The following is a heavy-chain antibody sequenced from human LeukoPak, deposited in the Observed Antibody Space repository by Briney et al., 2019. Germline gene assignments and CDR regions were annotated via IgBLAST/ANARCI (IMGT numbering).Heavy chain of an antibody. CDR1: GGSISSSSYY. Sequence: SETLSLTCTVSGGSISSSSYYWGWIRQPPGKGLEWIGSIYYSGSTYYNPSLKSRVTISVDTSKNQFSLKLSSVTAADTAVYYCARHLQPLTTVRGVQLFSVGNYYGMDVWGQGTTVTVSS. CDR3: ARHLQPLTTVRGVQLFSVGNYYGMDV. D-gene: IGHD3-10*01. CDR2: IYYSGST. V-gene: IGHV4-39*01. J-gene: IGHJ6*02.